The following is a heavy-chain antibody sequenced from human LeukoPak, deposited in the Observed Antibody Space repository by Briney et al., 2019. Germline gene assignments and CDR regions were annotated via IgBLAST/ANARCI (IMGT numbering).Heavy chain of an antibody. CDR2: ISYDGSNK. D-gene: IGHD6-13*01. CDR3: ARDIIAAAGIDSGVFDY. CDR1: GFTFSSYG. J-gene: IGHJ4*02. Sequence: PGGSLRLSCAASGFTFSSYGMHWVRQAPGKGLEWVAVISYDGSNKYYADSVKGRFTISRDNSKNTLYLQMNSLRAEDTAVYYCARDIIAAAGIDSGVFDYWGQGTLVTVSS. V-gene: IGHV3-30*03.